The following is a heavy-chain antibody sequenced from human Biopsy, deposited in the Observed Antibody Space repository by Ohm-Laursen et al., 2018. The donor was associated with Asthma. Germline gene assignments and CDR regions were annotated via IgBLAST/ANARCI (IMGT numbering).Heavy chain of an antibody. V-gene: IGHV3-53*01. CDR3: ARGDSSNWSHYYFDY. J-gene: IGHJ4*02. CDR2: IYSGGTS. Sequence: LRLSCTASGFAVSRDYMFWVRQAPGKGLEWVSVIYSGGTSHTADSVRGRFTISRDYSKNTLYLQMHSLRAEDTAVYYCARGDSSNWSHYYFDYWGQGTLVPVSS. D-gene: IGHD3-22*01. CDR1: GFAVSRDY.